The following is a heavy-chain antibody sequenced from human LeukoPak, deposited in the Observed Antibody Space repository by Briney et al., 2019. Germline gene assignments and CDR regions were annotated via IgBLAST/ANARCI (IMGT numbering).Heavy chain of an antibody. CDR3: ARGGGLDV. CDR2: INHNGNVN. CDR1: GFTFSSYR. Sequence: GGSLRLSCAASGFTFSSYRMNWARQAPGKGLEWVASINHNGNVNYYVDSVKGRFTISRDNAKNSLYLQMSNLRAEDTAVYFCARGGGLDVWGQGATVTISS. D-gene: IGHD3-16*01. J-gene: IGHJ6*02. V-gene: IGHV3-7*03.